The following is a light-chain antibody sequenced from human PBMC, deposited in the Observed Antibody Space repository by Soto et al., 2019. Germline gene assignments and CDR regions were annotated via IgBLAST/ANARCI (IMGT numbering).Light chain of an antibody. Sequence: DIVMTQTPLSLSVTPGHPASISCKSSQSLLQSDGKTHLYWFLQRPGQPPQLLIYEVIKRFSGVPHRFSGSGSGTDFTLKISRVEAEDVGVYYCMQSTQFPNTFGQGTRLESK. CDR2: EVI. CDR3: MQSTQFPNT. CDR1: QSLLQSDGKTH. J-gene: IGKJ5*01. V-gene: IGKV2D-29*01.